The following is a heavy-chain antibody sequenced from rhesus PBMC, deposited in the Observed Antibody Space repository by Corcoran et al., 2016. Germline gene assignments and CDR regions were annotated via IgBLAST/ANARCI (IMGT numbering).Heavy chain of an antibody. Sequence: TLKESGPALVKPTQTLTLTCTFSGFSLSTSGMGVGWIRQPPGKTLEWLAHIYWDDDKIYSTSLKSRLTISKDTSKKRLVLTMTNMEPLDSAKDYGTRRPPYCTNATWYLGDFDYWGQGVLVTVSS. V-gene: IGHV2-1*01. CDR2: IYWDDDK. CDR1: GFSLSTSGMG. D-gene: IGHD2-2*01. J-gene: IGHJ4*01. CDR3: TRRPPYCTNATWYLGDFDY.